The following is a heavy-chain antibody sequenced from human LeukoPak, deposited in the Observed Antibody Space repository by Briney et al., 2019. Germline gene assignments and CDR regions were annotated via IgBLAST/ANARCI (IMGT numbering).Heavy chain of an antibody. D-gene: IGHD3-3*01. J-gene: IGHJ6*03. V-gene: IGHV3-30*03. CDR1: GFTFSSYG. Sequence: GRSLRLSCAASGFTFSSYGMHWVRQAPGKGLEWVAVISYDGSNKYYADSVKGRFTLSRDNSKNTLYLQMNNLRAEDTAVYYCARGQRAHVEWSSYMDVWGKGTTVTVSS. CDR3: ARGQRAHVEWSSYMDV. CDR2: ISYDGSNK.